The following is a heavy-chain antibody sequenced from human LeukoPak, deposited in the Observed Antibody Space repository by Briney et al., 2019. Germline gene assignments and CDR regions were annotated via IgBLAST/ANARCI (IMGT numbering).Heavy chain of an antibody. CDR1: RGSINTYY. Sequence: SETLSLTCTVSRGSINTYYWSWIRQPPGKGLEWIGYIYYSGTTNSNPSLESRVTISVDTSKNQFSLKLSSVTAADTAVYYCARAYNPYSYGPYFDYWGQGTLVTVSS. J-gene: IGHJ4*02. CDR2: IYYSGTT. V-gene: IGHV4-59*01. D-gene: IGHD5-18*01. CDR3: ARAYNPYSYGPYFDY.